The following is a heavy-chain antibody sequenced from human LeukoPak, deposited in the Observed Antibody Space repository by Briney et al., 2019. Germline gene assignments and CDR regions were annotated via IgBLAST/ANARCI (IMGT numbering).Heavy chain of an antibody. CDR1: GFTFSTYA. V-gene: IGHV3-23*01. CDR3: AKDWSSAVDY. CDR2: ISGGGGGT. D-gene: IGHD6-25*01. J-gene: IGHJ4*02. Sequence: TGGSLRLSCAASGFTFSTYAMSWVRQAPGKGLEWVSTISGGGGGTYYAGSVKGRCTISRDNSKNTLYLQMNSLRAEDTAVYYCAKDWSSAVDYWGQGTLVTVSS.